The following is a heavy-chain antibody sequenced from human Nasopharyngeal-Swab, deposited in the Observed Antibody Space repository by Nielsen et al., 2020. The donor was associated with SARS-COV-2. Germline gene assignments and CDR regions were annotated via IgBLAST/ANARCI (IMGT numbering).Heavy chain of an antibody. J-gene: IGHJ6*02. V-gene: IGHV4-39*01. Sequence: SETLSLTCTVSGGSISSTSYYWGWIRQPPGKGLEWIGSMSYSGSTYYTPSLKSRVTISVDTSKNQLSLKLSSVTAADTAVYYCARQPPMTYDFWSGYYSSDYGMDVWGQGTTVTVSS. CDR2: MSYSGST. D-gene: IGHD3-3*01. CDR3: ARQPPMTYDFWSGYYSSDYGMDV. CDR1: GGSISSTSYY.